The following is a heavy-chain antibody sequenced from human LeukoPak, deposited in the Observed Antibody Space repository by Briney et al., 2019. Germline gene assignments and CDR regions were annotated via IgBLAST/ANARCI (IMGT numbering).Heavy chain of an antibody. CDR2: IIPIFGTA. CDR1: GGTFSSYA. CDR3: ARDRGSGSYYGDY. Sequence: ASVKVSCKASGGTFSSYAISWVRQAPGQGLEWMGGIIPIFGTANYAQKFQGRVTITTDESTSTAYMELSSLRSEDKAVYYCARDRGSGSYYGDYWGQGILVTVSS. V-gene: IGHV1-69*05. D-gene: IGHD1-26*01. J-gene: IGHJ4*02.